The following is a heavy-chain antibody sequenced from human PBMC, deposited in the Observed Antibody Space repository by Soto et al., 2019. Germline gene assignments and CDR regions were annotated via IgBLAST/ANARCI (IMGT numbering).Heavy chain of an antibody. CDR3: VRPLPSGRNYGMDV. CDR1: GLSHGNNY. CDR2: IYNDGTT. V-gene: IGHV3-53*01. Sequence: PXGSLRLSCTASGLSHGNNYMSLVRQAPGMGLEWVSVIYNDGTTYYADSVKGRFTISRDTSKNTLSLQMDSLRAEDTVVYYCVRPLPSGRNYGMDVWGQGTTVTVSS. J-gene: IGHJ6*02. D-gene: IGHD3-10*01.